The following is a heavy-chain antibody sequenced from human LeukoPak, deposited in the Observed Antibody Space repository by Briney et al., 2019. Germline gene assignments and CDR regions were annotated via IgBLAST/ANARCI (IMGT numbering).Heavy chain of an antibody. V-gene: IGHV1-18*04. Sequence: APVKVSCKASGYTFTSYGISWVRQAPGQGLEWMGWISAYNGNTNYAQKLQGRATMTTDTSTSTAYMELRSLRSDDTAVYYCARDARLRGVVPAAIGYWGQGTLVTVSS. D-gene: IGHD2-2*02. J-gene: IGHJ4*02. CDR1: GYTFTSYG. CDR2: ISAYNGNT. CDR3: ARDARLRGVVPAAIGY.